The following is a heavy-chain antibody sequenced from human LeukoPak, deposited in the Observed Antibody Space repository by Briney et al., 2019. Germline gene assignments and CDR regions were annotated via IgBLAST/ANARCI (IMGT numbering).Heavy chain of an antibody. J-gene: IGHJ6*02. D-gene: IGHD2-2*01. CDR2: ISSSSSYI. CDR3: ARVVVVPAAIYYYGMDV. Sequence: PGGSLRLSCAASGFTFGSYSMNWVRQAPGKGLEWVSSISSSSSYIYYADSVKGRFTISRDNAKNSLYLQMNSLGAEDTAVYYCARVVVVPAAIYYYGMDVWGRGTTVTVSS. V-gene: IGHV3-21*01. CDR1: GFTFGSYS.